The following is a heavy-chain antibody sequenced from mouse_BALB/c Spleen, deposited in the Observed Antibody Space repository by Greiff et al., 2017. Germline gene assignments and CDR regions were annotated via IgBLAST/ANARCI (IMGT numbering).Heavy chain of an antibody. CDR1: GFAFSSYD. D-gene: IGHD2-3*01. Sequence: EVKVVESGGGLVKPGGSLKLSCAASGFAFSSYDMSWVRQTPEKRLEWVAYISSGGGSTYYPDTVKGRFTISRDNAKNTLYLQMSSLKSEDTAMYNCARHGAEDGYYREYFDVWGAGTTVTVSS. CDR2: ISSGGGST. V-gene: IGHV5-12-1*01. J-gene: IGHJ1*01. CDR3: ARHGAEDGYYREYFDV.